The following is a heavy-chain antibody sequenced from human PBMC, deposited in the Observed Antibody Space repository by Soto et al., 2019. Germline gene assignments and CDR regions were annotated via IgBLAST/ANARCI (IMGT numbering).Heavy chain of an antibody. V-gene: IGHV4-31*03. D-gene: IGHD4-17*01. Sequence: QVQLQEPGPGLVQPSETLSLTCSVSGGSINSASYHWSWLRQHPGKGLEFIGYIFYPGSTYYNPSIETRLTISVATSKNHVSLRLNAVTAADSAVYYCARLGYGDSAFDSWGRGILVTVSS. J-gene: IGHJ4*02. CDR3: ARLGYGDSAFDS. CDR2: IFYPGST. CDR1: GGSINSASYH.